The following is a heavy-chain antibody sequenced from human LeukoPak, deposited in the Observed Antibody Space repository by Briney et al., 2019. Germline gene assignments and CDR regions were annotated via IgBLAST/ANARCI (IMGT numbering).Heavy chain of an antibody. J-gene: IGHJ4*02. D-gene: IGHD6-13*01. CDR2: IYYSGST. V-gene: IGHV4-39*01. CDR3: ARYSSTFDY. CDR1: GGSISSSSYY. Sequence: SETLSLTCTVSGGSISSSSYYWGWIRQPPGKGLEWIGSIYYSGSTYYNPSLKSRVTISVDTSKNQFSLKLSSVTAADTAVYYCARYSSTFDYWGQGTLVTVSS.